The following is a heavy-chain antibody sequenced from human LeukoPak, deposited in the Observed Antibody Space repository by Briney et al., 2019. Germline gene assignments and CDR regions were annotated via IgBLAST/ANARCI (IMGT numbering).Heavy chain of an antibody. CDR2: IIGSGGST. D-gene: IGHD5-18*01. CDR1: GFTFGSYA. CDR3: AKEGSYSYGNEDY. J-gene: IGHJ4*02. V-gene: IGHV3-23*01. Sequence: GGSESLSCAASGFTFGSYAMSWARQAPGKGLEWVSVIIGSGGSTYYADSVKGRFTISRDNSKNTLYLQMNSLRAEDTAVYYCAKEGSYSYGNEDYWGQEALWTLSS.